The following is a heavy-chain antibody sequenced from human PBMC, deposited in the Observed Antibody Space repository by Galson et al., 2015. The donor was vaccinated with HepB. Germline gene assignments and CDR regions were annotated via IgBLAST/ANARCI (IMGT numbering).Heavy chain of an antibody. CDR3: ARMFPLEMTTVYYHYYYMDV. Sequence: SVKVSCKASGGTFSNYGISWVRQAPGQGLEWMGDIIPIRVTTNYAQKFQGRVAITADEPTSTVYMELSSLRSEDTAVYYCARMFPLEMTTVYYHYYYMDVWGRGTTVTVSS. CDR2: IIPIRVTT. CDR1: GGTFSNYG. V-gene: IGHV1-69*13. J-gene: IGHJ6*03. D-gene: IGHD5-24*01.